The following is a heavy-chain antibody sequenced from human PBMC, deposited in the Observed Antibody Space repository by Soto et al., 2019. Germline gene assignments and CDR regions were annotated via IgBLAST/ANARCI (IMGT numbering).Heavy chain of an antibody. J-gene: IGHJ6*02. V-gene: IGHV1-46*01. CDR2: INPSGGST. D-gene: IGHD3-9*01. CDR3: ARTVGSGLRYFDWSHPYYYYGMDV. Sequence: ASVKVSCKASGYTFTSYYMHWVRQAPGQGLEWMGIINPSGGSTSYAQKFQGRVTMTRDTSTSTVYMELSSLRSEDTAVHYCARTVGSGLRYFDWSHPYYYYGMDVWG. CDR1: GYTFTSYY.